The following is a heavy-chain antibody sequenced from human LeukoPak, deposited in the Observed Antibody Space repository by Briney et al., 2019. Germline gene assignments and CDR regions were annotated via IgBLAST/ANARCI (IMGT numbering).Heavy chain of an antibody. CDR1: GFHFSTHG. CDR2: ISPSGDIT. J-gene: IGHJ3*01. CDR3: VRDLDWGAFDA. Sequence: GGSLRLSCAASGFHFSTHGMNWVRQAPGKGLEWVSGISPSGDITYYADSVMGRFTISRDNRKSTVSLQMNSLRAEDTALYYCVRDLDWGAFDAWGQGTMVTVSS. D-gene: IGHD3/OR15-3a*01. V-gene: IGHV3-23*01.